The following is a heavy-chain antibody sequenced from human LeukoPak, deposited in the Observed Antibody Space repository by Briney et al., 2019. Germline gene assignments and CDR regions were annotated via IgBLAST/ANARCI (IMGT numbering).Heavy chain of an antibody. CDR1: GFTFSDYE. CDR2: ISSSGSTI. V-gene: IGHV3-48*03. CDR3: ARDVEGGTFDI. Sequence: GGSLRLSCAASGFTFSDYEMIWVRQAPGKGLEWLSYISSSGSTIYYADSVKGRFTISRDNAKNSLFLEMSSLRADDTAVYFCARDVEGGTFDIWGQGTTVTVSS. D-gene: IGHD3-16*01. J-gene: IGHJ3*02.